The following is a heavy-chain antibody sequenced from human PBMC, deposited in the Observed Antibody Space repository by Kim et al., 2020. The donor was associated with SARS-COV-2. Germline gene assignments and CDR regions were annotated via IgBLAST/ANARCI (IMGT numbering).Heavy chain of an antibody. CDR2: IYHSGST. V-gene: IGHV4-38-2*02. Sequence: SETLSLTCTVSGYSISSGYYWGWIRQPPGKGLEWIGSIYHSGSTYYNPSLKSRVTISVDTSKNQFSLKLSSVTAADTAVYYCARDTAATPDYWGQGPLVT. CDR3: ARDTAATPDY. J-gene: IGHJ4*02. D-gene: IGHD6-25*01. CDR1: GYSISSGYY.